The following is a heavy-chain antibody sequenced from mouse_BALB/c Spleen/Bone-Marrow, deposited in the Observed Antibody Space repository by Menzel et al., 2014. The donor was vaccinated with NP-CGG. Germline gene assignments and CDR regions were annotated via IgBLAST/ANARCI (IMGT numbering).Heavy chain of an antibody. CDR2: ISSGSSTI. D-gene: IGHD2-4*01. CDR3: ARARSTMITTGAMDY. CDR1: GFTFSRSG. Sequence: EVQLVESGGGLVQPGGSRKLSCAASGFTFSRSGMHWVRQAPEKGLEWVAYISSGSSTIYYADTMKGRFTISRGNPKNTLFLQMTSLRSEDTAMYYCARARSTMITTGAMDYWGQGTSVTVSS. J-gene: IGHJ4*01. V-gene: IGHV5-17*02.